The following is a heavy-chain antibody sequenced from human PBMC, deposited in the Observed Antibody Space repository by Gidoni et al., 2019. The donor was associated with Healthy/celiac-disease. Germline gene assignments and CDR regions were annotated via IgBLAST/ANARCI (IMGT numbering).Heavy chain of an antibody. CDR1: GGSFSGYY. V-gene: IGHV4-34*01. J-gene: IGHJ6*02. Sequence: QVQLQQWGAGLLKPSETLSLTCAVYGGSFSGYYWSWIRQPPGKGLEWIGEINHSGSTNYNPSLKSRVTISVDTSKNQFSLKLSSVTAADTAVYYCARDWAPGSAAKMTYYYYGMDVWGQGTTVTVSS. CDR2: INHSGST. D-gene: IGHD6-13*01. CDR3: ARDWAPGSAAKMTYYYYGMDV.